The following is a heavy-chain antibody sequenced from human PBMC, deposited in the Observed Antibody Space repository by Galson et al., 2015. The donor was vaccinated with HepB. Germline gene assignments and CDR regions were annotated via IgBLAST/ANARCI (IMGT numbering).Heavy chain of an antibody. V-gene: IGHV1-24*01. J-gene: IGHJ3*02. D-gene: IGHD1-26*01. CDR2: FDREDGET. Sequence: SVKVSCKVSGYTLTDLSMHWVRQVPGKGLEWMGTFDREDGETIYAQKFQGRVTMTEDTFADTAYMEVSSLRSEDTAVYYCARGFRRIVGATLLAFDIWGQGTMVTVSS. CDR1: GYTLTDLS. CDR3: ARGFRRIVGATLLAFDI.